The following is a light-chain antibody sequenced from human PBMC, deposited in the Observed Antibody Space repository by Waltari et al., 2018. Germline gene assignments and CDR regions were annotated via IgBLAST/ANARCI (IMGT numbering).Light chain of an antibody. V-gene: IGLV2-23*01. CDR2: GGT. CDR3: SSYAGGGTGV. J-gene: IGLJ3*02. CDR1: NPDARSYDL. Sequence: SALTHPASVSGSPGQSITISCTGTNPDARSYDLVSWYQQHPGKPPNPVIYGGTKRPSGVSHRFSGSKSGNTASLTISGLQAEDEADYYCSSYAGGGTGVFGGGTKLTVL.